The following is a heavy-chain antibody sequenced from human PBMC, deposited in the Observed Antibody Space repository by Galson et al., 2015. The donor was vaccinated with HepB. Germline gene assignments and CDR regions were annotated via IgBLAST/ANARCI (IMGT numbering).Heavy chain of an antibody. CDR3: ARDYYYGSGRRSTPTRVEPYYYYYYMDV. CDR2: IWYDGSNK. CDR1: GFTFSSYG. D-gene: IGHD3-10*01. Sequence: SLRLSCAASGFTFSSYGMHWVRQAPGKGLEWVAVIWYDGSNKYYADSVKGPFTISRDNSKNTLYLQMNSMRAEDTAVYYCARDYYYGSGRRSTPTRVEPYYYYYYMDVWGKGTTVTVSS. V-gene: IGHV3-33*01. J-gene: IGHJ6*03.